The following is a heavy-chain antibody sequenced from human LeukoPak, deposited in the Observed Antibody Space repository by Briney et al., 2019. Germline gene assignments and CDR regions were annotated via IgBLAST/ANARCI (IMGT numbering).Heavy chain of an antibody. Sequence: SETLSLTCTVSGGSISSSSSYWGWIRQPPGKGLEWIGSIFYSGSTYYNPSLKSRVTISVDTSKNQFSLKLSSVTAADTALYYCARVSSSYSSGWYAIDYWGQGTLVTVSS. D-gene: IGHD6-19*01. CDR3: ARVSSSYSSGWYAIDY. J-gene: IGHJ4*02. CDR2: IFYSGST. V-gene: IGHV4-39*07. CDR1: GGSISSSSSY.